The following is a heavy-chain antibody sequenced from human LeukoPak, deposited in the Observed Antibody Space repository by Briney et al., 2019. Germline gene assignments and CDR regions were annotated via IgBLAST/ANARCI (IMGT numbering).Heavy chain of an antibody. CDR2: ISDDGSDK. Sequence: GGSLRLSCAASGFTFSSYARHWVRQAPGKGLEWVALISDDGSDKYYSDSVKGRFTISRDNSKNTLYLQMNSLRAEDTAVYYCATSQGSIMGALNYWGQGTLVTVSS. D-gene: IGHD1-26*01. V-gene: IGHV3-30*03. CDR3: ATSQGSIMGALNY. J-gene: IGHJ4*02. CDR1: GFTFSSYA.